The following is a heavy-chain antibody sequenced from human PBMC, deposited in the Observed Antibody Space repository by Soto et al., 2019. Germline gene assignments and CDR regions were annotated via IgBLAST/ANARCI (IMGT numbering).Heavy chain of an antibody. Sequence: QVQLVQSGAEVKKPGASVKVSCKASGYTFTSYYMHWVRQAPGQGLEWMGIINPSGGSTSYAQKLQGRVTMTRVTSTGKVYMELSSVRAEDTAVYYCAIDQYGYGPLGYYWFDPWGEGTLVTVSS. CDR1: GYTFTSYY. V-gene: IGHV1-46*04. CDR3: AIDQYGYGPLGYYWFDP. J-gene: IGHJ5*02. CDR2: INPSGGST. D-gene: IGHD5-18*01.